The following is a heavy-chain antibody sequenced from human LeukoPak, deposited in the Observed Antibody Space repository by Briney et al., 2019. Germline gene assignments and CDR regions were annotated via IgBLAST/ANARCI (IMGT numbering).Heavy chain of an antibody. Sequence: GGSLRLSCATSGFNFDRYTIHGVRQAPGKGLEWVSLAGWAGGTTFYSDSVRGRFTISRDSGRKSVYLQMNSLTTDDTAFYFCAKELDTMFFDYWGQGALVTVSS. CDR2: AGWAGGTT. D-gene: IGHD3-10*02. CDR3: AKELDTMFFDY. V-gene: IGHV3-43*01. CDR1: GFNFDRYT. J-gene: IGHJ4*02.